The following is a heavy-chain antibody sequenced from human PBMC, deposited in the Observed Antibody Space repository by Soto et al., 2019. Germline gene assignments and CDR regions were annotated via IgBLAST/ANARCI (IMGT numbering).Heavy chain of an antibody. J-gene: IGHJ6*02. CDR3: ARDMVRGVITPSGMDV. V-gene: IGHV3-21*01. CDR2: ISSSSSYI. CDR1: GFTFSSYS. Sequence: TGGSLRLSCAASGFTFSSYSMNWVRQAPGKGLEWVSSISSSSSYIYYADSVKGRFTISRDNAKNSLYLQMNSLRAEDTAVYYCARDMVRGVITPSGMDVWGQGTTVTVS. D-gene: IGHD3-10*01.